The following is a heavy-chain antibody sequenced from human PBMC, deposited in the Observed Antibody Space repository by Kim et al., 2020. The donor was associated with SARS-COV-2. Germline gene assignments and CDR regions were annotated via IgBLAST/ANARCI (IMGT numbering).Heavy chain of an antibody. V-gene: IGHV4-4*02. CDR3: ARVYPIVVVGGAFDI. Sequence: PSLKSRVTLSVDKSQNQFSLKLSSVTAADTAVYYCARVYPIVVVGGAFDIWGQGTMVTVSS. J-gene: IGHJ3*02. D-gene: IGHD3-22*01.